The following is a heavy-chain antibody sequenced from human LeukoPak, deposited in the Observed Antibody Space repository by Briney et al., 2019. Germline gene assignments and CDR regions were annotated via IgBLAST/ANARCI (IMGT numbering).Heavy chain of an antibody. V-gene: IGHV3-53*01. CDR3: AKGSVAGRQRAPPKEWFDP. D-gene: IGHD6-6*01. J-gene: IGHJ5*02. CDR2: IYSGTT. Sequence: GGSLRLSCTVSGFSVSDNSMSWVRQAPGKGLEWVSFIYSGTTHYSDSVKGRFTISRDNSKNTLYLQMNSLRAEDTAVYYCAKGSVAGRQRAPPKEWFDPWGQGTLVTVSS. CDR1: GFSVSDNS.